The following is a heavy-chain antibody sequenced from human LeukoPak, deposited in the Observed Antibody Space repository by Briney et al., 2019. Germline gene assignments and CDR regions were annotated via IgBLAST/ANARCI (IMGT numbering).Heavy chain of an antibody. CDR3: ARGDSGYDFAPFDY. D-gene: IGHD5-12*01. J-gene: IGHJ4*02. CDR2: ISANNGNT. V-gene: IGHV1-18*01. Sequence: GASVKVSCKASGYTFTRYGIIWVRQAPGQGLEWMGWISANNGNTNYAQRLQGRVTMTTDTSTSTAYMELRSLRSDDTAVYYCARGDSGYDFAPFDYWGRGTLVTVSS. CDR1: GYTFTRYG.